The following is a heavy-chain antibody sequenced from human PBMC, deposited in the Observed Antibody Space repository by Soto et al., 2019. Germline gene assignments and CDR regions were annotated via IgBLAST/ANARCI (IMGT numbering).Heavy chain of an antibody. Sequence: HPGGSLRLSCAASQFIFDKYDMHWVRQATGKGLEWVSGIGTLGDKYYSASVRGRFTIIRENAKNSVHLQMNALTDGDTGLYYCVRGLSNLYKSPPPPIFDPSGQGTLVTVSA. CDR3: VRGLSNLYKSPPPPIFDP. D-gene: IGHD1-20*01. CDR1: QFIFDKYD. CDR2: IGTLGDK. V-gene: IGHV3-13*01. J-gene: IGHJ5*02.